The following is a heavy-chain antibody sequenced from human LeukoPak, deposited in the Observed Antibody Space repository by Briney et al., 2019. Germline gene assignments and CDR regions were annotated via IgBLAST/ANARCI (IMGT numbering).Heavy chain of an antibody. CDR1: GFTFSTYG. D-gene: IGHD4-17*01. CDR3: ARGTDYGGILYYYYYGMDV. J-gene: IGHJ6*02. Sequence: GGSLRLSCAASGFTFSTYGMSWVRQAPGKGLEWVAIIGGSGETTIYGDSVKGRLTISRDNSKNTVYLQMNSLRAEDTAVYYCARGTDYGGILYYYYYGMDVWGQGTTVTVSS. V-gene: IGHV3-23*01. CDR2: IGGSGETT.